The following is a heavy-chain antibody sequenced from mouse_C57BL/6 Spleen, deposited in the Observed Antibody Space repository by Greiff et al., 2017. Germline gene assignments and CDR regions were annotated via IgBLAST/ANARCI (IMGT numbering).Heavy chain of an antibody. J-gene: IGHJ1*03. V-gene: IGHV5-4*01. CDR1: GFTFSSYA. CDR3: ARLSYWYFDV. Sequence: VQLKESGGGLVKPGGSLKLSCAASGFTFSSYAMSWVRQTPEKRLEWVATISDGGSYTYYPDNVKGRFTISRDNAKNNLYLQMSHLKSEDTAMYYCARLSYWYFDVWGTGTTVTVSS. CDR2: ISDGGSYT.